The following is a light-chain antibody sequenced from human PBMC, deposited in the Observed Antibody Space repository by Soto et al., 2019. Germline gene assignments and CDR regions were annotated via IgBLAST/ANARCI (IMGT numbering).Light chain of an antibody. Sequence: QTVVTQEPSLSVSPGGTVTITCGLSFGSVSTTSYPSWYQQIPGQAPRTLIYNTNTRSSGVPNRFSGSILGNKAALIITGAQADDECDYYCVLYMGSGISVFGGGTKLTV. CDR2: NTN. CDR3: VLYMGSGISV. CDR1: FGSVSTTSY. V-gene: IGLV8-61*01. J-gene: IGLJ3*02.